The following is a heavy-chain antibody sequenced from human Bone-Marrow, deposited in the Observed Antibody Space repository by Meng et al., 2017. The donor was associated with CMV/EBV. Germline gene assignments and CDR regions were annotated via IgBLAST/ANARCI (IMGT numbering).Heavy chain of an antibody. D-gene: IGHD6-13*01. V-gene: IGHV3-23*01. CDR3: AKAFSASWYREYYDD. CDR2: ITKDGINT. CDR1: GFSFSSYT. Sequence: GESLKISCAASGFSFSSYTMNWVRQAPGKGLEWVSAITKDGINTYYADSVKGRFTISRDNSKNTLYLRMNSLRAEDTAVYYCAKAFSASWYREYYDDWGQGTLVTVSS. J-gene: IGHJ4*02.